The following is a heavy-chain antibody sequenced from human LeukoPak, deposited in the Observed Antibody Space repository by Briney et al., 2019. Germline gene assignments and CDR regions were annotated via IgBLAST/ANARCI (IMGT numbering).Heavy chain of an antibody. V-gene: IGHV3-43*02. CDR3: AKGRYSSGLYGMDA. J-gene: IGHJ6*02. CDR2: ISGNGGST. CDR1: GFTFDDYG. D-gene: IGHD6-19*01. Sequence: GSLRLSCAASGFTFDDYGMHWVRQAPGKGLEWVSLISGNGGSTHYADSVKGRFTISRDNSKNSLYLQMNSLRTEDTALYYCAKGRYSSGLYGMDAWGQGTTVTVSS.